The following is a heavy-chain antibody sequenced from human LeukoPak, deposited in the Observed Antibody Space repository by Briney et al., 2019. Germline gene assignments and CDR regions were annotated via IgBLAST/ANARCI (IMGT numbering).Heavy chain of an antibody. CDR3: ANLNYYDSSMEY. D-gene: IGHD3-22*01. CDR1: GFTFSSYA. CDR2: ISGSGGST. V-gene: IGHV3-23*01. J-gene: IGHJ4*02. Sequence: GGSLRLSCAASGFTFSSYAMTWVRQAPGKGLEWVSAISGSGGSTYYADSVKGRFTISRDNSKNTLYLQMNSLRAEDTAVYYCANLNYYDSSMEYWGQGTRVTVSS.